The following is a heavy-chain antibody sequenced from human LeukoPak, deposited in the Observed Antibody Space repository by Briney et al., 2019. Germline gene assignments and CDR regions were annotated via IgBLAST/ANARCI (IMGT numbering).Heavy chain of an antibody. V-gene: IGHV1-2*02. CDR1: GYTFTGHY. Sequence: GASMKVSCKASGYTFTGHYMHWVRQAPGQGLEWMGWINPNNGGTNYAQKFQGRVTMTRDTSISTAYMELSRLRSDDTAVYYCARDVEMYDYVWGSYRYFDYWGQGTLVTVSS. CDR2: INPNNGGT. CDR3: ARDVEMYDYVWGSYRYFDY. J-gene: IGHJ4*02. D-gene: IGHD3-16*02.